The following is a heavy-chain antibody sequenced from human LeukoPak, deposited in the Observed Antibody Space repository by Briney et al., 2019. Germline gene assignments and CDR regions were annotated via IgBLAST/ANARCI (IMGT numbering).Heavy chain of an antibody. CDR3: ARDAQSIMITFGGVIVNYYFDY. CDR2: IKQDGSEK. D-gene: IGHD3-16*02. J-gene: IGHJ4*02. Sequence: QSGGSLRLSCAASGFTFSSYWMSWVRQAPGKGLEWVANIKQDGSEKYYVDSVKGRFTISRDNAKNSLYLQMNSLRAEDTAVYYCARDAQSIMITFGGVIVNYYFDYWGQGTLVTVSS. V-gene: IGHV3-7*01. CDR1: GFTFSSYW.